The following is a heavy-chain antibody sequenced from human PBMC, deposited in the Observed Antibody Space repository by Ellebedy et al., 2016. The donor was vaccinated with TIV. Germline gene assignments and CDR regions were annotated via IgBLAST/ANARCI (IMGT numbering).Heavy chain of an antibody. V-gene: IGHV4-39*07. J-gene: IGHJ2*01. D-gene: IGHD6-19*01. CDR1: GGSISSSSYY. CDR3: ARGLAVAAVWYFDL. Sequence: MPSETLSLTCTVSGGSISSSSYYWGWIRQPPGKGLEWIGSIYYSGSTSYNPSLKSRVTISVDTSKNQFSLKLSSVTAADTAVYYCARGLAVAAVWYFDLWGRGTLVTVSS. CDR2: IYYSGST.